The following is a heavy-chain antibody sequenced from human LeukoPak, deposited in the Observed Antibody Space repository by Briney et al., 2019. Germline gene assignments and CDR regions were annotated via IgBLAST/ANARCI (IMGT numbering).Heavy chain of an antibody. CDR2: IWYNGDNK. J-gene: IGHJ4*02. CDR3: ARVNEYSSESMGDYFDY. Sequence: PGRSLRLSCAASGFTFSSYGMHWVRQAPGKGLEWVAVIWYNGDNKYYADSVKGRFTISRDNSKNTLYLQMNSLRAEDTAVYYCARVNEYSSESMGDYFDYWGQGTLVTVSS. D-gene: IGHD5-18*01. CDR1: GFTFSSYG. V-gene: IGHV3-33*01.